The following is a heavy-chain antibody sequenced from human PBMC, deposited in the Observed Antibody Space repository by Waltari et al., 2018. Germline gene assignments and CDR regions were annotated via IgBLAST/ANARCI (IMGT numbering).Heavy chain of an antibody. V-gene: IGHV3-30-3*01. Sequence: QVQLVESGGGVVQPGRSLRLSCAASGFTFSSYAMHCVRQAPGKGLEWVAVISYDGSNKYYADSVKGRFTISRDNSKNTLYLQMNSLRAEDTAVYYCARDSSGSGYMDVWGKGTTVTISS. CDR1: GFTFSSYA. CDR3: ARDSSGSGYMDV. D-gene: IGHD3-22*01. CDR2: ISYDGSNK. J-gene: IGHJ6*03.